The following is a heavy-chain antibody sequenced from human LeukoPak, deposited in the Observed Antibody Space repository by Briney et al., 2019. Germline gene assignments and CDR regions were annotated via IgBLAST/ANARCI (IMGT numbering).Heavy chain of an antibody. D-gene: IGHD3-22*01. CDR3: ARVIPDDSSVYYYNYYYYMDV. Sequence: GASVKVSCKAPGYTFTSYDINWVRQAAGQGNEWMGWMNPNSGNTGYAQKFQGRVTMTRNTSTSTVIMELSSLRSEDTAVYYCARVIPDDSSVYYYNYYYYMDVWGKGTTVTVSS. J-gene: IGHJ6*03. CDR1: GYTFTSYD. V-gene: IGHV1-8*01. CDR2: MNPNSGNT.